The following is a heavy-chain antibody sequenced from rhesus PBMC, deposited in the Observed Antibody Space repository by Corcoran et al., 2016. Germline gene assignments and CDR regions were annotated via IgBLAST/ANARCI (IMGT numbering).Heavy chain of an antibody. D-gene: IGHD6S26*01. V-gene: IGHV2S1*01. J-gene: IGHJ1*01. CDR1: GFSISTSGMG. Sequence: QVTLKESGPALVKPTQTLTLTCTFSGFSISTSGMGVGWIRQPPGKALEWLALIYWDGDKYYSTSLKSRLTISKDTSKTQVVLTMTNMDPVDTATYYCARVRGYSSGWSLGYFEFWGQGALVTVSS. CDR2: IYWDGDK. CDR3: ARVRGYSSGWSLGYFEF.